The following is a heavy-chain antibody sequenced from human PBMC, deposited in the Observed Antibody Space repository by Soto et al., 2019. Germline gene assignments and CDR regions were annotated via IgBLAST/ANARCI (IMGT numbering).Heavy chain of an antibody. CDR3: ARERSPVGYHRDY. CDR2: IIPILGIA. V-gene: IGHV1-69*04. Sequence: VKVSCKASGGTFSSYTISWVRQAPGQGLEWMGRIIPILGIANYAQKFQGRVTITADKSTSTAYMELSSLRSEDTAVYYCARERSPVGYHRDYWGQGTLVTVSS. D-gene: IGHD2-2*01. J-gene: IGHJ4*02. CDR1: GGTFSSYT.